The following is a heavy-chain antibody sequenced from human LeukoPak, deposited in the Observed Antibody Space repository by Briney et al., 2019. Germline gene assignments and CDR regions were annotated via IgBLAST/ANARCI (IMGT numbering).Heavy chain of an antibody. CDR2: INHNGNVN. CDR3: ARDDRPYYYYGMDV. CDR1: GFTFSSYW. Sequence: GGSLRLSCAASGFTFSSYWMNWARQAPGKGLEWVASINHNGNVNYYVDSVKGRFTISRDNAKNSLYLQMSNLRAEDTAVYYCARDDRPYYYYGMDVWGQGTTVTVSS. J-gene: IGHJ6*02. V-gene: IGHV3-7*03.